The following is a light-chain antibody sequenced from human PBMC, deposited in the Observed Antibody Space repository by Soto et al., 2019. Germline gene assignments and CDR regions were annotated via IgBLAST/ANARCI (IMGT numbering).Light chain of an antibody. CDR3: QQYGSSPTWT. Sequence: EIVLTQSPGTLSLSPGERATLSCRASQSSSSNYLAWYQQKPGQAPRLLIYCSSSRATGIPDRFTGNGSGTDFTLTISRLEPEDFAVYYCQQYGSSPTWTFGQGTKVDIK. CDR1: QSSSSNY. J-gene: IGKJ1*01. CDR2: CSS. V-gene: IGKV3-20*01.